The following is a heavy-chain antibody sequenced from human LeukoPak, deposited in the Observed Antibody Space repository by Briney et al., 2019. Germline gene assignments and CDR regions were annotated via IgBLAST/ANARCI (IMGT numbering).Heavy chain of an antibody. CDR1: GYTFTSYD. CDR2: MNPNSGNT. CDR3: ARQFRYSSSWYVIGY. D-gene: IGHD6-13*01. J-gene: IGHJ4*02. Sequence: ASVKVSCKASGYTFTSYDINWVRQATGQGLEWMGWMNPNSGNTGYAQKFQGRVTMTRNTSRSTAYMELSSLRSEDTAVYYCARQFRYSSSWYVIGYWGQGTLVTVSS. V-gene: IGHV1-8*01.